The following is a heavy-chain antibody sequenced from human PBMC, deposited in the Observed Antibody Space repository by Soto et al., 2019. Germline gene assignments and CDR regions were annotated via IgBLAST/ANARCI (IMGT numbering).Heavy chain of an antibody. CDR3: ARGYSSGWYMDAFDI. Sequence: ASVKVSCKASGFTFTSSAVQWVRQARGQRLEWMGWISAYNGNTNYAQKLQGRVTMTTDTSTSSAYMELRSLRSDDTAVYYCARGYSSGWYMDAFDIWGQGTMVTVSS. J-gene: IGHJ3*02. V-gene: IGHV1-18*01. CDR1: GFTFTSSA. D-gene: IGHD6-19*01. CDR2: ISAYNGNT.